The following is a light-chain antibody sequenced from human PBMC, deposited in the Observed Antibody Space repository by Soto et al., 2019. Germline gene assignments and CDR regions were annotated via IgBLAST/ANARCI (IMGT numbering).Light chain of an antibody. CDR2: GNS. Sequence: QSVLTQPPSVSGAPGQRVTISCTGSSSNIGAGYDVHWYQQLPGTAPKLLIYGNSNRPSGVPDRFPGSKSGTSASLAITGLRAEDEADYYCQSYDSSLSAVVFGGGTKLTVL. CDR3: QSYDSSLSAVV. V-gene: IGLV1-40*01. J-gene: IGLJ2*01. CDR1: SSNIGAGYD.